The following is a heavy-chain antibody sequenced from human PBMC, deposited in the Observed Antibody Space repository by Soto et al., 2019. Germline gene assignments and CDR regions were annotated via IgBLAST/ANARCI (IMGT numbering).Heavy chain of an antibody. CDR1: GFTFSSYG. D-gene: IGHD6-19*01. V-gene: IGHV3-30*18. CDR2: ISSDGSNK. J-gene: IGHJ4*02. CDR3: AKDGFGGAGQLWLVRFPDY. Sequence: QVQLVESGGGVVQPGMSLRLSCTASGFTFSSYGIHWVRQAPGKGLEWVAVISSDGSNKYYTDSVKGRFTISRDNSNNTLFLQMNSLRAEDTAVYFCAKDGFGGAGQLWLVRFPDYWGQGTLVTVSS.